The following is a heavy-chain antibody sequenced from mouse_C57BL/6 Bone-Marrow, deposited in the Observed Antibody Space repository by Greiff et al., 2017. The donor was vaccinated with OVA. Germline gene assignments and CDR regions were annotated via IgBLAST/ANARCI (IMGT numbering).Heavy chain of an antibody. Sequence: VQGVESGAELARPGASVKLSCKASGYTFTSYGISWVKQRTGQGLEWIGEIYPRSGNTYYNEKFKGKATLTADKSSSTAYMELRSLTSEDSAVYFCAREVRRNWYFDVWGTGTTVTVSS. CDR1: GYTFTSYG. J-gene: IGHJ1*03. CDR2: IYPRSGNT. V-gene: IGHV1-81*01. D-gene: IGHD2-14*01. CDR3: AREVRRNWYFDV.